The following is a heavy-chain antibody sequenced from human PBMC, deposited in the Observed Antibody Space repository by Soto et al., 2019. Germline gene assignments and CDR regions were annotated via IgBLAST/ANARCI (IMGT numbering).Heavy chain of an antibody. CDR1: GGSISSSSYS. V-gene: IGHV4-39*01. CDR3: ARGVPAALVYYFDY. D-gene: IGHD2-2*01. Sequence: SETLSLTCTVSGGSISSSSYSWGWIRQPPGKGLEWIGSIYSSGSAYYNPSLKSRVTISVDTSKNQFSLKLSSVTAADTAVYYCARGVPAALVYYFDYWGQGNVVTVS. CDR2: IYSSGSA. J-gene: IGHJ4*02.